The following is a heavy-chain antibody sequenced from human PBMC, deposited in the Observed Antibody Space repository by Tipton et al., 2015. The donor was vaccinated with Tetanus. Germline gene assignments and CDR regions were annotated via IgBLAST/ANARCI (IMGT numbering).Heavy chain of an antibody. D-gene: IGHD3-22*01. J-gene: IGHJ4*02. CDR3: ARDSYYSSRWSFADY. V-gene: IGHV4-4*07. Sequence: TLSLTCVVSGDSIKSYYWRWIRQSAGKGLEWIGRISKSGDVSYNPSLESRLTISIDTSKNQFSLELTSVTAADTAVYYCARDSYYSSRWSFADYWGQGALVTVSS. CDR1: GDSIKSYY. CDR2: ISKSGDV.